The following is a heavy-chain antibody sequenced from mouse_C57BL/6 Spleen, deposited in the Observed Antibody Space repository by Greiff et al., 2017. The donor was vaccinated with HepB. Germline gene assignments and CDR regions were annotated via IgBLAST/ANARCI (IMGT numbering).Heavy chain of an antibody. D-gene: IGHD2-1*01. CDR2: IYPRDGST. CDR1: GYTFTSYD. Sequence: QVQLKQSGPELVKPGASVKLSCKASGYTFTSYDINWVKQRPGQGLEWIGWIYPRDGSTKYNEKFKGKATLTVDTSSSTAYMELHSLTSEDSAVYFCARKRAYGNYDYFDYWGQGTTLTVSS. V-gene: IGHV1-85*01. J-gene: IGHJ2*01. CDR3: ARKRAYGNYDYFDY.